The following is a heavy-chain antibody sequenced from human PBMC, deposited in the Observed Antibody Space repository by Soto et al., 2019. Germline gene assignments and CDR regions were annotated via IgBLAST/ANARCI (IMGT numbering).Heavy chain of an antibody. CDR3: TTGRYYDSKWVDY. CDR2: IKSKTDGGTT. V-gene: IGHV3-15*07. CDR1: GFTFSNAW. J-gene: IGHJ4*02. D-gene: IGHD3-22*01. Sequence: EVQLVESGGGLVKPGGSLRLSCAASGFTFSNAWMNWVRQAPGKGLEWVGRIKSKTDGGTTDYAAPGKGRFTISRDDSKNTLYLQMNSLKTEDTAVYYCTTGRYYDSKWVDYWGQGTLVTVSS.